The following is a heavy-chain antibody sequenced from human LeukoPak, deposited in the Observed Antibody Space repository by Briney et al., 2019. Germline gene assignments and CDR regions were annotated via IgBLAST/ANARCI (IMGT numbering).Heavy chain of an antibody. CDR2: INLDGSGT. CDR3: ARDSPRITSGNFLYYFDY. V-gene: IGHV3-74*01. J-gene: IGHJ4*02. Sequence: GGSLRLSCVASGFTFSSYWVHWVRQVPGKGLVWVSGINLDGSGTWYADSVKGRFTISRDNAKNTLYLQMDSLRAEDTAVYYCARDSPRITSGNFLYYFDYWGQGTLVTVSS. D-gene: IGHD3-10*01. CDR1: GFTFSSYW.